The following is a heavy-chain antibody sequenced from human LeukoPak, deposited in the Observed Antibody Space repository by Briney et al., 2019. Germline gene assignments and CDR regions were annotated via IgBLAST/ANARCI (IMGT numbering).Heavy chain of an antibody. Sequence: GGSLRLSCAASGFTFSSYAMSWVRQAPGKGLEWVSAISGSGGSTYYADSVKGRFTISRDNSKNTLYLQMNSLRAEDTAVYYCANDRITMVRGVIHYNWFDPWGQGTLVTVSS. CDR3: ANDRITMVRGVIHYNWFDP. CDR2: ISGSGGST. CDR1: GFTFSSYA. D-gene: IGHD3-10*01. J-gene: IGHJ5*02. V-gene: IGHV3-23*01.